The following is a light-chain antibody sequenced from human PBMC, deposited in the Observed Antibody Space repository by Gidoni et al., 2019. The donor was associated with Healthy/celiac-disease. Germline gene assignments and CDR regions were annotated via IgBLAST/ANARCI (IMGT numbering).Light chain of an antibody. Sequence: DIQMTQSPSSLSASVGDRVTITCRASQSISSYLKWYQQKPGRATKLLIYAASSLQSGVPSRFSGSGAGTDFTLTISSLQPEDFATYYCQQRYSTPLTFGGGTKVEIK. CDR1: QSISSY. CDR2: AAS. V-gene: IGKV1-39*01. J-gene: IGKJ4*01. CDR3: QQRYSTPLT.